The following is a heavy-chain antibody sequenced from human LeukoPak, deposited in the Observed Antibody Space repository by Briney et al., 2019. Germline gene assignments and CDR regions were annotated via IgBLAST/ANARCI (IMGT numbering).Heavy chain of an antibody. Sequence: GGSLRRSCVASGFTVSRNYMSWVHQAPGKGLEWVSVIYSGGRTYYADSVKGRFTISRDNSKNTLYFQMNSLRAEDTAVYYCARAGPSSSWHQFDYWGQGTLVTVSS. J-gene: IGHJ4*02. CDR3: ARAGPSSSWHQFDY. D-gene: IGHD6-13*01. CDR2: IYSGGRT. V-gene: IGHV3-66*01. CDR1: GFTVSRNY.